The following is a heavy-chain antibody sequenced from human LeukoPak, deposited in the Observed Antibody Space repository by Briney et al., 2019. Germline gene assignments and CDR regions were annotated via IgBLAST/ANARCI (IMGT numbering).Heavy chain of an antibody. Sequence: PSETLSLTCTVSGGSISSYYWSWIRQPPGKGLEWIGEINDIGNTNYNPSLKSRLTISVDKSKNQFSLKVNSVTAADTAVYYCVRRGYDSGQEIGDYWGQGTLVTVSS. CDR3: VRRGYDSGQEIGDY. J-gene: IGHJ4*02. CDR2: INDIGNT. D-gene: IGHD5-18*01. CDR1: GGSISSYY. V-gene: IGHV4-34*01.